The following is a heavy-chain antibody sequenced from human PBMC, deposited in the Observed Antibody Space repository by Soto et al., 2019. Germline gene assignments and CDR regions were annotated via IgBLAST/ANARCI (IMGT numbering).Heavy chain of an antibody. Sequence: QLQLQESGPGLVKPSETLSLTCTVSGGSISNNNYYWGWIRQPPGKGLEWIGSIYYSGIAYHNPSLKSRVTISVDTSKNQFSLRLTSVTAAETAVYYCQSQFYDSRGYPRPCDYWGQGILFTVSS. D-gene: IGHD3-22*01. CDR2: IYYSGIA. J-gene: IGHJ4*02. V-gene: IGHV4-39*01. CDR1: GGSISNNNYY. CDR3: QSQFYDSRGYPRPCDY.